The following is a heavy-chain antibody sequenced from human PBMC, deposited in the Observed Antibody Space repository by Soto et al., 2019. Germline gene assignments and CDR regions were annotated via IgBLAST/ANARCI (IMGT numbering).Heavy chain of an antibody. J-gene: IGHJ4*02. Sequence: SETLSLTCTVSGGSISTYYWSWIRQPPGKGLEWIGYIYYSGSTNYNPSLKSRVTISIVTSKNQFSLKLSSVTAADTAVYYCASGSKYSGYELYYWGQGTLVTVSS. CDR1: GGSISTYY. D-gene: IGHD5-12*01. CDR3: ASGSKYSGYELYY. V-gene: IGHV4-59*08. CDR2: IYYSGST.